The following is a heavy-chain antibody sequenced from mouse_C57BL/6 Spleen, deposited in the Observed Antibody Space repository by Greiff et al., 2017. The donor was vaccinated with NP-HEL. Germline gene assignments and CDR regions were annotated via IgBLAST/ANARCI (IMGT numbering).Heavy chain of an antibody. CDR3: ARVCSSYVGYYAMDY. CDR2: INPNNGGT. V-gene: IGHV1-26*01. J-gene: IGHJ4*01. Sequence: EVQLQQSGPELVKPGASVKISCKASGYTFTDYYMNWVKQSHGKSLEWIGDINPNNGGTRYNQKFKGKATLTVDKSSSTAYMELRSLTSEDSAVYYCARVCSSYVGYYAMDYWGQGTSVTVSS. CDR1: GYTFTDYY. D-gene: IGHD1-1*01.